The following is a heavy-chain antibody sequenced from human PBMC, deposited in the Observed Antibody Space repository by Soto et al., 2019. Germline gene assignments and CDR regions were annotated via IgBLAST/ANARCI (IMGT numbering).Heavy chain of an antibody. D-gene: IGHD2-15*01. Sequence: PGGSLRLSCAASGFTFSSYSMNWVRQAPGKGLEWVSSISSSSSYIYYADSVKGRFTISRDNAKNSLYLQMNSLRAEDTAVYYCARVYCSGGSCPTRDAFDIWGQGTMVTVSS. CDR2: ISSSSSYI. CDR1: GFTFSSYS. J-gene: IGHJ3*02. CDR3: ARVYCSGGSCPTRDAFDI. V-gene: IGHV3-21*01.